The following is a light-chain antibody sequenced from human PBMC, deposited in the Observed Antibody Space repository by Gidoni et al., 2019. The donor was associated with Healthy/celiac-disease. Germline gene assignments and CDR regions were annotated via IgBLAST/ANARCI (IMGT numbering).Light chain of an antibody. V-gene: IGKV3-15*01. CDR3: QQYNNWLFT. Sequence: EIVMTQSPATLSVSPGERATLSCRAMQSVSSNLAWYQQKPGQAPRLLIYGASTRATGIPARFSGSGSGTEFTLTISSLQSEDFAVYYCQQYNNWLFTFGPGTKVDIK. CDR2: GAS. J-gene: IGKJ3*01. CDR1: QSVSSN.